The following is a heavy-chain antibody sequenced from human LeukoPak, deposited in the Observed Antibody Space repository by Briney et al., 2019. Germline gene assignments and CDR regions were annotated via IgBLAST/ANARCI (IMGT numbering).Heavy chain of an antibody. Sequence: ASVKVSCKASGYTFTDYPIGWVRHAPGQGLEWMGWISAYNGYTNYPQSLQGRVTMTTDTSTGTAYMELRSLRFDDTAIYYCARVGGNNEGLIGYWGQGTLVTVSS. D-gene: IGHD1/OR15-1a*01. CDR1: GYTFTDYP. V-gene: IGHV1-18*01. CDR3: ARVGGNNEGLIGY. J-gene: IGHJ4*02. CDR2: ISAYNGYT.